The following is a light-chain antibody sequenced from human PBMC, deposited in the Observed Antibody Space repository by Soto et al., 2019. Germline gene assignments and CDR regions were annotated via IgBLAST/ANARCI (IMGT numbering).Light chain of an antibody. CDR2: AAS. J-gene: IGKJ3*01. CDR3: QQYDNLPV. Sequence: DIQMTQSPSSLSASVGDGVTITCRASQSISSYVSWYQQKPGKAPKLLIYAASRLQSGVPSRFSGSRSGTDFTLTISSLQPKDIATYYCQQYDNLPVFGPGTKVDI. V-gene: IGKV1-39*01. CDR1: QSISSY.